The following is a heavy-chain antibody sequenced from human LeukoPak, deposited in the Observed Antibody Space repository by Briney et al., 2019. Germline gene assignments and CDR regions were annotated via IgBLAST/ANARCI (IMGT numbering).Heavy chain of an antibody. J-gene: IGHJ4*02. V-gene: IGHV3-73*01. CDR2: IRSNANNYAS. CDR3: TSLDSSASNKIMS. CDR1: GFTLSGSS. D-gene: IGHD3-22*01. Sequence: GGSLRLSCAASGFTLSGSSMHWVRQASGKGLEWVGRIRSNANNYASTYDASVRFRFTIARDDSKNTAYLQMDSLKTEDTGVYYCTSLDSSASNKIMSWGQGTLVTVPS.